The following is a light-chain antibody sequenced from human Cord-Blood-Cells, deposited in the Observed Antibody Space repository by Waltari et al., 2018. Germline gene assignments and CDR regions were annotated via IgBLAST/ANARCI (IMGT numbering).Light chain of an antibody. V-gene: IGKV3-20*01. CDR3: QQYGSSPT. CDR2: GAS. J-gene: IGKJ1*01. Sequence: EIVLTQSPGTLSLSPGERATLSCRASQSVSSSYLAWYHQKPGQAPRLLIYGASSRATGIPDRFSGSGSGTDFTLTISRLEPEDFAVYYLQQYGSSPTFGQGTKVEIK. CDR1: QSVSSSY.